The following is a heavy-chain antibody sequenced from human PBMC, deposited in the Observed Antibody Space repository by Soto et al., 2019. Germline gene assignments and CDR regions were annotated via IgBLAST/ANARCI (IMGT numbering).Heavy chain of an antibody. D-gene: IGHD1-26*01. CDR3: ERREGLATISYYFEN. V-gene: IGHV4-39*01. J-gene: IGHJ4*02. CDR2: IYYRGNT. CDR1: VDSINSDNYY. Sequence: QLQLQESGPGLVKPSETMSLTCSVSVDSINSDNYYWGWIRQPPGTGLEWIGSIYYRGNTYYNRALKARLTISLDKSKSQFSLKLNSATAADSAVYFCERREGLATISYYFENRGQGTLVTVSS.